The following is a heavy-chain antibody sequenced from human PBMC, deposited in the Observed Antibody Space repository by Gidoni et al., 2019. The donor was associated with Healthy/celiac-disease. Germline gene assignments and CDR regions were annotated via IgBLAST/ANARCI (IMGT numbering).Heavy chain of an antibody. D-gene: IGHD5-18*01. CDR1: GGSFSGYY. CDR2: INHSGST. J-gene: IGHJ4*02. V-gene: IGHV4-34*01. Sequence: QVQLQQWGAGLLKPSETLSLTCAVYGGSFSGYYWSWIRQPPGKGLEWIGEINHSGSTNYNPSLKSRVTISVDTSKNQFSLKLSSVTAADTAVYYCARGGQGYSYGGPYFDYWGQGTLVTVSS. CDR3: ARGGQGYSYGGPYFDY.